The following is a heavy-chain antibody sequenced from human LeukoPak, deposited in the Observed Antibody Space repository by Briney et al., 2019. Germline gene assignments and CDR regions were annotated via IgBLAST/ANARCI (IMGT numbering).Heavy chain of an antibody. CDR2: ISGSARSR. V-gene: IGHV3-23*01. J-gene: IGHJ4*02. Sequence: GGSLRLSRAASGFTFSIYAMSWVCEAPGRGQEWVSAISGSARSRYYPDSVKGRSTISKDNPKNSPYLQLNSLRAEDTAVYYCAKSMEWLPFLGPFDSWGQGTLVTVSS. D-gene: IGHD3-3*01. CDR3: AKSMEWLPFLGPFDS. CDR1: GFTFSIYA.